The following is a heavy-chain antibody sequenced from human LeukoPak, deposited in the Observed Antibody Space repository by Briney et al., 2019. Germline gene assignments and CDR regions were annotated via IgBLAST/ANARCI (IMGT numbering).Heavy chain of an antibody. CDR3: ARDSGYCSSTSCYMPYYYGMDV. CDR2: ISYDGSNK. Sequence: GRSLRLSCAASGFTFSSYAMHWVRQAPGKGLEWVAVISYDGSNKYYADSVKGRFTISRDNSKSTLYLQMNSLRAEDTAVYYCARDSGYCSSTSCYMPYYYGMDVWGQGTTVTVSS. CDR1: GFTFSSYA. J-gene: IGHJ6*02. D-gene: IGHD2-2*03. V-gene: IGHV3-30-3*01.